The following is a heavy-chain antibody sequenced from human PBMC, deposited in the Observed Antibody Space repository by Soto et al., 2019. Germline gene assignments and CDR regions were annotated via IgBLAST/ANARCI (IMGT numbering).Heavy chain of an antibody. CDR2: INDNSGAT. J-gene: IGHJ4*02. V-gene: IGHV1-2*02. CDR1: GYTFTDYY. Sequence: QVQLVQSGAEVKTPGASVRVSCKASGYTFTDYYMHWVRRAPGQGLEWMGWINDNSGATRYSQRFQGRVTFTRDTSISTAYMELSSLRSDDTAVYYCARDSAAAAGLSFDSWGQGTLVTVSS. D-gene: IGHD6-13*01. CDR3: ARDSAAAAGLSFDS.